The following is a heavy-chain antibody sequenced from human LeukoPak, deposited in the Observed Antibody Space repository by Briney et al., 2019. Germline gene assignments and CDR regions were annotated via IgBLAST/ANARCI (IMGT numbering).Heavy chain of an antibody. CDR2: INSDGSST. D-gene: IGHD3-10*01. CDR3: ARDSDGFGHTIDY. Sequence: GGSLRLSCVASGFIFSSYWMHWVRQAPGKGLVWVSRINSDGSSTGYADSVKGRFTISRDNAKNTLYLQMNNLRAEDTAVYYCARDSDGFGHTIDYWGQGALVTVSS. J-gene: IGHJ4*02. V-gene: IGHV3-74*01. CDR1: GFIFSSYW.